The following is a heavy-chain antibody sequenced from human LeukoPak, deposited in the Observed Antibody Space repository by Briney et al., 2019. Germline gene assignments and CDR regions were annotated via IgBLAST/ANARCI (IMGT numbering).Heavy chain of an antibody. CDR2: INGDGSTT. CDR1: GFTFSSFW. CDR3: ARGGGCSYNPFHF. D-gene: IGHD5-18*01. Sequence: GGSLRLSCAASGFTFSSFWMHWVRQAPGKGLVWVSCINGDGSTTYYADSVEGRFTISRDNTKNTLYLQMNSLRAEDTAVYYCARGGGCSYNPFHFWGQGTLVTVSS. J-gene: IGHJ4*02. V-gene: IGHV3-74*01.